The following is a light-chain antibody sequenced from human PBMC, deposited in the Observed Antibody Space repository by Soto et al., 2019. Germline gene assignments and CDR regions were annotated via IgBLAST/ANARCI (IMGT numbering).Light chain of an antibody. Sequence: DIQMTQSPSSLSASVGDRVTITCRASQSISTWLAWYQQKPGKAPKLLIYDASSLESGVPSRFGGGGSGTDFTLTISDVQPEDFAVFYCQHYDSLPITFGQGTRLEIK. CDR3: QHYDSLPIT. V-gene: IGKV1-5*01. J-gene: IGKJ5*01. CDR2: DAS. CDR1: QSISTW.